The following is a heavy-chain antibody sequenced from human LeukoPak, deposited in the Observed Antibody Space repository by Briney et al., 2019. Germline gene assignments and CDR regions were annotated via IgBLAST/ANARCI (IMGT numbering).Heavy chain of an antibody. V-gene: IGHV3-66*04. CDR3: AKHYYGSGSYSGSDY. Sequence: GGSLRLSCAASGSTFSNDAMHWVRQAPGKGLEWVSVIYSGDTTYYADSVKGRFTISRDNSKNTLYLQMNSLRAEDTAVYYCAKHYYGSGSYSGSDYCGQGSLVTVSS. CDR1: GSTFSNDA. CDR2: IYSGDTT. D-gene: IGHD3-10*01. J-gene: IGHJ4*02.